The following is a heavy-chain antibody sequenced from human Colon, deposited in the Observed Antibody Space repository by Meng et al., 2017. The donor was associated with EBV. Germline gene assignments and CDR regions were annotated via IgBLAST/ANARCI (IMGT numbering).Heavy chain of an antibody. D-gene: IGHD3-10*01. Sequence: PEPGSGLVRPFPTLSLTCAVSGDSITSGDYSWTWIRQPPGKGLEWIGYIYHGVNIYYTPSLRSRVTISVDKSRNQFSLKLTSVSAADTAVYYCVRDTRRGGGWFDPWGQGTLVTVFS. CDR3: VRDTRRGGGWFDP. V-gene: IGHV4-30-2*01. CDR2: IYHGVNI. J-gene: IGHJ5*02. CDR1: GDSITSGDYS.